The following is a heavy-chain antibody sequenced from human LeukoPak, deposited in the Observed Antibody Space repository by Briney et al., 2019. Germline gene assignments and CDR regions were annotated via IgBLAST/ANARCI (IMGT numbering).Heavy chain of an antibody. Sequence: SETLSLTCTVSGGSISPYDWSWIRQPPGKGLEWIGYIFYSGVTTYNPSLKSRVSISLDSPKNQFFLRLTSVTAADAAMYYCARAEVLAAIYFDFWGQGRLVTVSS. CDR1: GGSISPYD. CDR3: ARAEVLAAIYFDF. CDR2: IFYSGVT. J-gene: IGHJ4*02. V-gene: IGHV4-59*01. D-gene: IGHD6-25*01.